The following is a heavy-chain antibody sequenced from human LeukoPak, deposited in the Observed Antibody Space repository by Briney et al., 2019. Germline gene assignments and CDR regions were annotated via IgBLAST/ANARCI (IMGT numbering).Heavy chain of an antibody. J-gene: IGHJ4*02. CDR3: AKILYYGDSNFDY. CDR1: GFTFNSYA. CDR2: ISGSGDNT. D-gene: IGHD4-17*01. V-gene: IGHV3-23*01. Sequence: PGGSLRLSCAASGFTFNSYAINWVRQAPGKGLEWVSAISGSGDNTYYADSVKGRFTISRDNSKNTLYLQMNSLRAEDTAVYYCAKILYYGDSNFDYWGQGTLVTVSS.